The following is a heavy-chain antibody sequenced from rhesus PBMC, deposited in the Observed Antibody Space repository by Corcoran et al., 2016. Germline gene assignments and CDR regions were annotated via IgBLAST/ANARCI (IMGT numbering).Heavy chain of an antibody. D-gene: IGHD3-3*01. J-gene: IGHJ3*01. CDR1: GGSISDSYY. V-gene: IGHV4-143*01. Sequence: QVQLQESGPGLVKPSETLSLTCTVSGGSISDSYYWNWIRQPPGKGLEWMGRFYGRCGSTHNNPSLKSRVTISKDTSKNQFSLKLSSVTAADAAVYYCASSGITIFGLVITHDAFDFWGQGLRVTVSS. CDR3: ASSGITIFGLVITHDAFDF. CDR2: FYGRCGST.